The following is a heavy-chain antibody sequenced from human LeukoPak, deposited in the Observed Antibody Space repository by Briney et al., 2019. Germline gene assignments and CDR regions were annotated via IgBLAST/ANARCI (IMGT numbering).Heavy chain of an antibody. CDR1: GFTFSSYE. V-gene: IGHV3-48*03. CDR3: ARDSSSWIYSGYEGGPDY. J-gene: IGHJ4*02. Sequence: GGSLRLSCAASGFTFSSYEMNWVRQAPGKGLEWVSYISSSGSTIYYADSVKGRFTISRDNAKNSLYLQMNSLRAEDTAVYYCARDSSSWIYSGYEGGPDYWGQGTLVTVSS. CDR2: ISSSGSTI. D-gene: IGHD5-12*01.